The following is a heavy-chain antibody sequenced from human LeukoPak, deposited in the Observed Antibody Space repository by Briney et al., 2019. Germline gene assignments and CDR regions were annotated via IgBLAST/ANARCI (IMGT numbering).Heavy chain of an antibody. Sequence: SETLSLTCTVSGGSISSYYWSWIRQPAGKGLEWSGRIYTSGSTNYNPSLRSRVTISLDTSKNQFSLKLSSVTAADTAVYYCARGVVAAAGRTFDFWGQGTLVTVSS. CDR1: GGSISSYY. CDR3: ARGVVAAAGRTFDF. D-gene: IGHD6-13*01. J-gene: IGHJ4*02. CDR2: IYTSGST. V-gene: IGHV4-4*07.